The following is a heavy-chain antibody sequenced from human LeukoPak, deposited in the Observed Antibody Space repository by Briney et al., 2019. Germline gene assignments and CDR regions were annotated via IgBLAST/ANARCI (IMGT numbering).Heavy chain of an antibody. CDR1: GFTISSNY. J-gene: IGHJ4*02. Sequence: QPGGSLRLSCAASGFTISSNYMSWVRQAPGKGLEWVTVIWFDGSDKYYAASVKGRFTISRDNSKNTLYLQMNSLSAEDSAMYYCAKDESHLMEATIDYWGQGTLVTVSS. V-gene: IGHV3-30*02. CDR2: IWFDGSDK. CDR3: AKDESHLMEATIDY. D-gene: IGHD1-26*01.